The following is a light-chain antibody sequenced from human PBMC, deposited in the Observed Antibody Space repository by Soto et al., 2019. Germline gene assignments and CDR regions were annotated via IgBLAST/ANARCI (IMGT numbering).Light chain of an antibody. CDR3: MQALQSPRT. V-gene: IGKV2-28*01. CDR1: QSLLHSNGYNY. Sequence: DIVMTQSPLSLPVTPGEPASISCRSSQSLLHSNGYNYLDWYLQKPGQSPQLLIYLGSNRSSGVPDRFSGRGSGTDLTLKISRVEAEDVGVYYCMQALQSPRTFGQGTTVEIK. CDR2: LGS. J-gene: IGKJ1*01.